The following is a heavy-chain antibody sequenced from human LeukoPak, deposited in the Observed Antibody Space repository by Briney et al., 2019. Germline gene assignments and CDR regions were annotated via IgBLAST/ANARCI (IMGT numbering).Heavy chain of an antibody. D-gene: IGHD6-13*01. CDR1: GGSISSYY. CDR2: IYYSGTT. Sequence: PSETLSLSCTVSGGSISSYYWSWIRQPPGKGLEWIGYIYYSGTTNYNPSLKSRVTISVDTSKNQFSLKLSSVTAADTAVYYCARGVYIAAAQYGYWGQGTLVTVSS. J-gene: IGHJ4*02. V-gene: IGHV4-59*01. CDR3: ARGVYIAAAQYGY.